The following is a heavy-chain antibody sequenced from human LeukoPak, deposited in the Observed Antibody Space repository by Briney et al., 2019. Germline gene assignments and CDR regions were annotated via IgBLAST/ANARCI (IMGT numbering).Heavy chain of an antibody. J-gene: IGHJ4*02. Sequence: SETLSLTCTVSGDSINSSDYYWAWIRQPPGEGLEWIGTIYYSGSTYYKSSLKSRLTISVDSSKNQFSLKMISVTAADAGVYYCARHGNWDPFDYWGQGALVTVSS. CDR2: IYYSGST. V-gene: IGHV4-39*01. CDR3: ARHGNWDPFDY. CDR1: GDSINSSDYY. D-gene: IGHD7-27*01.